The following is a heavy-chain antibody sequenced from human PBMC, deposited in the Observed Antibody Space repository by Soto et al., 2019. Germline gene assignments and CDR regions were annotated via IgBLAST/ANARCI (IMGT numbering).Heavy chain of an antibody. Sequence: PSETLSLTCTVSGGSLSSRSYHWGWIRQPPGKGLEWIGRIYNSGSTYYNASLKSRLSISIDTSKNQFSLKLSSVTAADTAVYYCERHPVYATGWQIDYWGQGALVTVSS. CDR3: ERHPVYATGWQIDY. D-gene: IGHD2-2*01. CDR2: IYNSGST. J-gene: IGHJ4*02. V-gene: IGHV4-39*01. CDR1: GGSLSSRSYH.